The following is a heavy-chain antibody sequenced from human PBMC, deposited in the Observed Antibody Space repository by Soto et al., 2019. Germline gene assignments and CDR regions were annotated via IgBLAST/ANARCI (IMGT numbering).Heavy chain of an antibody. CDR2: IGTSAST. CDR3: ADLSRYCTSANCD. D-gene: IGHD2-2*01. V-gene: IGHV3-23*01. Sequence: DVRLLESGGGLVQPGGSLRLSCAASGFTFSSYSMSWVRQAPGKGLEWVSTIGTSASTYYGDSVRGRFTISKDNSRNTLYLQMISLRAEDTAVYYCADLSRYCTSANCDWGQGTLVTVSS. CDR1: GFTFSSYS. J-gene: IGHJ4*02.